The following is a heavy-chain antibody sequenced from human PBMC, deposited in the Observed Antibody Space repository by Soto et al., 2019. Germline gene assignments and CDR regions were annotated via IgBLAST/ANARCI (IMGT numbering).Heavy chain of an antibody. J-gene: IGHJ4*02. Sequence: TGGSLRVSCAASGFTFSSYSMNWVRQAPGKGLEWISYITNGGTTIYYADSVKGRFTISRDNAKNSLYLHMNSLRDDDTAVYYCATPVVRFLEWTTDYWGQGTLVTVSS. CDR1: GFTFSSYS. CDR2: ITNGGTTI. CDR3: ATPVVRFLEWTTDY. D-gene: IGHD3-3*01. V-gene: IGHV3-48*02.